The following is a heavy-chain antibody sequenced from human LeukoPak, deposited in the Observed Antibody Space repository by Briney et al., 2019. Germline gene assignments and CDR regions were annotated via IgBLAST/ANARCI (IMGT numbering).Heavy chain of an antibody. D-gene: IGHD2-2*01. CDR2: ISAYNGNT. CDR1: GYTFTSYG. V-gene: IGHV1-18*01. Sequence: ASVKVSCKASGYTFTSYGISWVRQAPGQGLEWMGWISAYNGNTNYAQKLQGRVTMTTDTSTSTAYMELRSLRSDDTAVYYCARDERAYCSSTSCPYVWFDPWGQGTPVTVSS. J-gene: IGHJ5*02. CDR3: ARDERAYCSSTSCPYVWFDP.